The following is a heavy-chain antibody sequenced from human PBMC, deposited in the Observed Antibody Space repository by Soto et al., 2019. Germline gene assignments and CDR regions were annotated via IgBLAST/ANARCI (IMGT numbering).Heavy chain of an antibody. J-gene: IGHJ5*02. CDR1: GGTFSSYT. CDR3: ARVPSYYPESRWFDP. V-gene: IGHV1-69*02. D-gene: IGHD3-10*01. Sequence: QVQLVQSGAEVKKPGSSVKVSCKASGGTFSSYTISWVRQAPGQGLEWMGRIIPILGIANYAQKFQGRVTITAEKSTSTAYMELSSLRSEDTAVYYGARVPSYYPESRWFDPWGQGTLVTVSS. CDR2: IIPILGIA.